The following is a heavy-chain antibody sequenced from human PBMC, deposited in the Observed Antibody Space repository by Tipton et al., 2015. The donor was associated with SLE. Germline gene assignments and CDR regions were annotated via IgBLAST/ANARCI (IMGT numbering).Heavy chain of an antibody. J-gene: IGHJ4*02. CDR1: GGSISSGGYS. CDR2: IYYSGST. D-gene: IGHD5-24*01. CDR3: ARGVEMASGFDY. Sequence: TLSLTCAVSGGSISSGGYSWSWIRQPPGKGLEWIGYIYYSGSTNYNPSLKSRVTISVDTSKNQFSLKLSSVTAADTAVYYCARGVEMASGFDYWGQGTLVTVSS. V-gene: IGHV4-61*08.